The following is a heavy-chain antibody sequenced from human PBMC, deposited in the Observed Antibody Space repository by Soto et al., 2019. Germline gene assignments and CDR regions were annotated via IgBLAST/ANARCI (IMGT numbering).Heavy chain of an antibody. Sequence: PGGSMRLSCAASGFTSSDYYMSWIRQAPGKGQEWVSYISNSGSTLYYADSVKGRFTISRDNARNYLYLQMNSLRGVATSVYYSSRHLRQGATLGAFDIWCQRTMVTVSS. CDR3: SRHLRQGATLGAFDI. CDR2: ISNSGSTL. J-gene: IGHJ3*02. CDR1: GFTSSDYY. V-gene: IGHV3-11*04. D-gene: IGHD1-26*01.